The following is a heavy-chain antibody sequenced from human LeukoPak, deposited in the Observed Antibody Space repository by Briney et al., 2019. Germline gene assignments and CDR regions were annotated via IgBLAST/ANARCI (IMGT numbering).Heavy chain of an antibody. CDR3: AGVCIVGATRCDAFDI. CDR2: IYASGST. J-gene: IGHJ3*02. D-gene: IGHD1-26*01. V-gene: IGHV4-61*09. CDR1: GGSISSGTYY. Sequence: SETLSLTCTVSGGSISSGTYYWSWIRQPAGEGLECLGHIYASGSTYYNPSLKSRVTISVDTSKNQFSLQLSSVTAADTAVYYCAGVCIVGATRCDAFDIWGQGTMVTVSS.